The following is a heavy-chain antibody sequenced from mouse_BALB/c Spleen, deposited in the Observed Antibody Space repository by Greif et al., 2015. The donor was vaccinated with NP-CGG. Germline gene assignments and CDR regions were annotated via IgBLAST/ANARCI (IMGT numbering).Heavy chain of an antibody. Sequence: EVKVVESGGGRVQPGGSLKLSCAASGFDFSRYWMSWVRQAPGKGLEWIGEINPDSSTINYTPSLKDKFIISRDNAKNTLYLQMSKVRSEDTALYYCARPAYGNYVVWAYWGQGTLVTVSA. CDR2: INPDSSTI. CDR3: ARPAYGNYVVWAY. CDR1: GFDFSRYW. D-gene: IGHD2-10*02. J-gene: IGHJ3*01. V-gene: IGHV4-1*02.